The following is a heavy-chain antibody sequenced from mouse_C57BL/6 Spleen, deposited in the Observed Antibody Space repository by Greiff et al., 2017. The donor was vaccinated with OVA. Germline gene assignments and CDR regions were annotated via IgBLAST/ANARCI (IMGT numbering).Heavy chain of an antibody. V-gene: IGHV1-50*01. CDR2: IDPSDSYT. Sequence: VQLQQPGAELVKPGASVKLSCKASGYTFTSYWMQWVKQRPGQGLEWIGEIDPSDSYTNYNQKFKGKATLTVDTSSSTAYMQLSSLTSEDSAVYYCARRSSGYYFDYWGKGTTLTVSS. J-gene: IGHJ2*01. CDR3: ARRSSGYYFDY. CDR1: GYTFTSYW. D-gene: IGHD3-2*02.